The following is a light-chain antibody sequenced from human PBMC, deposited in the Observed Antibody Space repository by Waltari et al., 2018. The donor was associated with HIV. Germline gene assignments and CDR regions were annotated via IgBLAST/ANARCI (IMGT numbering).Light chain of an antibody. V-gene: IGLV3-1*01. Sequence: SYEVTQPPSVSVSPGQTASITCSGDKLGDKYACWYQPRPGQSPVLVIYQDSKRPSAIPERFSGSNSGNTATLTISGTQAMDEADYYCQAWDSSTVVFGGGTKLTVL. J-gene: IGLJ2*01. CDR2: QDS. CDR3: QAWDSSTVV. CDR1: KLGDKY.